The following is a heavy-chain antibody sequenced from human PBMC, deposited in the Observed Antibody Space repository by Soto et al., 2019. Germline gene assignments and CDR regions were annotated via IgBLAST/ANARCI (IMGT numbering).Heavy chain of an antibody. Sequence: QVQLVETGGGVVQPGGSLRLSCIASGFPFRSYGMHWVRQAPGKGLEWVAVTSYDGNKKYYIDSVKGRFSISRDNFMNTVYLQMNSLGVEDTALYYCAKEGQSRDGYTSPRDSWGQGTLVIVSA. D-gene: IGHD5-12*01. CDR2: TSYDGNKK. CDR1: GFPFRSYG. V-gene: IGHV3-30*18. CDR3: AKEGQSRDGYTSPRDS. J-gene: IGHJ5*01.